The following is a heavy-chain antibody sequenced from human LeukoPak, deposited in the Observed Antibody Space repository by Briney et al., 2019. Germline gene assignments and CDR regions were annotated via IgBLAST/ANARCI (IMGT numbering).Heavy chain of an antibody. Sequence: ASVKVSCKASGYTFTGYYMHWVRQAPGQGLEWRGCINPNSDGTNYAQKFQGRVTMTRDTSISTAYMEMSRLRCDETDVYYCARDNVAGHGMDVWGQGTTVTVSS. D-gene: IGHD2-15*01. V-gene: IGHV1-2*02. CDR1: GYTFTGYY. J-gene: IGHJ6*02. CDR2: INPNSDGT. CDR3: ARDNVAGHGMDV.